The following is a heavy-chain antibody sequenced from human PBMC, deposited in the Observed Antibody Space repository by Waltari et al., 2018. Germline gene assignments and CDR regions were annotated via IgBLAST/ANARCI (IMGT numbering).Heavy chain of an antibody. Sequence: QVQLQESGPGLVKPSETLSLTCTVSGGSISSYYWSWIRQPPGKGLEWIGYIYYSGSTNYNPSLKSRVTISVDTSKNQFSLKLSSVTAADTAVYYCARDTDYGEVDYWGQGTLVTVSS. CDR2: IYYSGST. CDR1: GGSISSYY. CDR3: ARDTDYGEVDY. D-gene: IGHD4-17*01. V-gene: IGHV4-59*01. J-gene: IGHJ4*02.